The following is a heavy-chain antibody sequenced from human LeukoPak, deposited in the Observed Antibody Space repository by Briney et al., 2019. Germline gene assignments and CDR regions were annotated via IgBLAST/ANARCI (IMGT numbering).Heavy chain of an antibody. J-gene: IGHJ4*02. CDR2: ISGSGGST. CDR1: GFTFSSYA. D-gene: IGHD3-22*01. Sequence: GGSLRLSCAASGFTFSSYARSWVRQAPGKGLEWVSAISGSGGSTYYADSVKGRFTISRDNSKNTLYLQMNSLRAEDTAVYYCANSLYYYDSSGLETNDYWGQGTLVTVSS. CDR3: ANSLYYYDSSGLETNDY. V-gene: IGHV3-23*01.